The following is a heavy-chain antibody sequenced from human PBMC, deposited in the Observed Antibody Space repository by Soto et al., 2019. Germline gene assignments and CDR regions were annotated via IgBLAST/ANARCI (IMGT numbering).Heavy chain of an antibody. CDR2: ISSNGGST. Sequence: GGSLRLSCSASGLTFSSYAMHWVRQAPGKGLEYVSAISSNGGSTYYADSVKGRFTISRDNSKNTLYLQMSSLRAEDPAVYYCVKALVTIAAAGIFDYWGQGTLVTVSS. CDR3: VKALVTIAAAGIFDY. V-gene: IGHV3-64D*06. J-gene: IGHJ4*02. CDR1: GLTFSSYA. D-gene: IGHD6-13*01.